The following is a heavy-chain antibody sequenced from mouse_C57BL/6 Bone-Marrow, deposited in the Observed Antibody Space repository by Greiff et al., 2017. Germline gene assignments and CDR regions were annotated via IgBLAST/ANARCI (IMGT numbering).Heavy chain of an antibody. J-gene: IGHJ1*03. Sequence: QVQLQQSGPELVKPGASVKISCKASGYAFSSSWMNWVKQRPGKGLEWIGRIYPGDGDTNYNGKFKGKATLTAAKSSSTAYMQLSSLTSEDSAVYFGAREGDDYDGTGYFDVWGTGTTVTVSS. V-gene: IGHV1-82*01. D-gene: IGHD2-4*01. CDR3: AREGDDYDGTGYFDV. CDR1: GYAFSSSW. CDR2: IYPGDGDT.